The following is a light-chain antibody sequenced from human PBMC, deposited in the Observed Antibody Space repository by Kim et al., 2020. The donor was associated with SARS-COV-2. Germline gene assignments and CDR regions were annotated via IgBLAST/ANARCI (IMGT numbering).Light chain of an antibody. Sequence: VTISCTGSSSNIGAGYDVHWYQQLPGTAPKLLIYGNSNRPSGVPDRFSGSKSGTSASLAITGLQAEDEADYYCQSYDSSLSGWVFGGGTQLTVL. J-gene: IGLJ3*02. CDR1: SSNIGAGYD. CDR3: QSYDSSLSGWV. V-gene: IGLV1-40*01. CDR2: GNS.